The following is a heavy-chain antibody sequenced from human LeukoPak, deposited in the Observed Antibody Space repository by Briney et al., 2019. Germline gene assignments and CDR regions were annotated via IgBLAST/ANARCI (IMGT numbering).Heavy chain of an antibody. V-gene: IGHV1-69*01. CDR2: IIPIFGTA. CDR1: GGTFSSYA. Sequence: SSVKVSCKASGGTFSSYAISWVRQAPGQGLEWMGGIIPIFGTANYAQKFQGRVTITADESTSTVYMELSSLRSEDTAVYYCARDTDDYYDSSGYLTNIIWGQGTMVTVSS. J-gene: IGHJ3*02. CDR3: ARDTDDYYDSSGYLTNII. D-gene: IGHD3-22*01.